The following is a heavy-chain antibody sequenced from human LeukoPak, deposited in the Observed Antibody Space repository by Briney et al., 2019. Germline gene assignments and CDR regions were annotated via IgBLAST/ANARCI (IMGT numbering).Heavy chain of an antibody. CDR3: ARYYYDSSGYYPGY. D-gene: IGHD3-22*01. CDR1: GYSISSGYY. V-gene: IGHV4-38-2*01. J-gene: IGHJ4*02. CDR2: IYTSGST. Sequence: SETLSLTCAVSGYSISSGYYWGWIRQNTGKGLDWIGRIYTSGSTNYNPSLDSRVTISIKPSTHHFSLNLRYVPPAAPAVHSSARYYYDSSGYYPGYWGQGTLVTVSS.